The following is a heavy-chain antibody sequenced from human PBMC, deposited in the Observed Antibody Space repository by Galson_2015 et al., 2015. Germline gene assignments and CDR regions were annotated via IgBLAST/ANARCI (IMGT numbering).Heavy chain of an antibody. CDR2: ISWNSGSI. D-gene: IGHD2-15*01. V-gene: IGHV3-9*01. CDR3: AKENRYCSGGSCYIRWFDP. CDR1: GFTFDDYA. J-gene: IGHJ5*02. Sequence: SLRLSCAASGFTFDDYAMHWVRQAPGKGLEWVSGISWNSGSIGYADSVKGRFTISRDNAKNSLYLQMNSLRAEDTVLYYCAKENRYCSGGSCYIRWFDPWGQGTLVTVSS.